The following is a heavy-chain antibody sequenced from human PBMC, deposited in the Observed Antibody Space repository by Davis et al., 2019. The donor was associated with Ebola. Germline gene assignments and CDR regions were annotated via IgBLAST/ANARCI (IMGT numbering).Heavy chain of an antibody. D-gene: IGHD7-27*01. J-gene: IGHJ6*03. CDR2: IDPSDSYT. CDR1: GYSFTSYW. Sequence: GESLKISCKGSGYSFTSYWITWVRQMPGKGLEWMGRIDPSDSYTRYNPSFEGHVTISADKSVTTAYLQWSSLKASDTAMYYCARYAMGTPYDYHYYMDVWGQGTAVTVSS. V-gene: IGHV5-10-1*01. CDR3: ARYAMGTPYDYHYYMDV.